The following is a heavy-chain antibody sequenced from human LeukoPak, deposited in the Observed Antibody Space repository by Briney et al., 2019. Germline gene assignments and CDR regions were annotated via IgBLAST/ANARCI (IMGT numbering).Heavy chain of an antibody. CDR2: IKQDGSEK. CDR1: GFTFSSYW. CDR3: AKHGLPLVVISAPLDY. D-gene: IGHD2-15*01. J-gene: IGHJ4*02. Sequence: PGGSLRLSYAASGFTFSSYWMSWVRQAPGKGLEWVANIKQDGSEKYYVDSVKGRFTISRDNAKNSLYLQMNSLRAEDTAVYYCAKHGLPLVVISAPLDYWGQGTLVTVAS. V-gene: IGHV3-7*01.